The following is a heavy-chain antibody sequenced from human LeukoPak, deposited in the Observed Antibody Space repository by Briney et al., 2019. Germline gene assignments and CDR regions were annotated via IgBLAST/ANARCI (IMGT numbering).Heavy chain of an antibody. J-gene: IGHJ2*01. CDR3: ARGGQWLPDWYFDL. V-gene: IGHV4-4*07. Sequence: SETLSLTCTVSGGYISSYYWSWIRQPAGKGLEWIGRIYTSGSTNYNPSLKSRVTMSVDTSKNQFSLKLSSVTAADTAVYYCARGGQWLPDWYFDLWGRGTLVTVSS. D-gene: IGHD6-19*01. CDR2: IYTSGST. CDR1: GGYISSYY.